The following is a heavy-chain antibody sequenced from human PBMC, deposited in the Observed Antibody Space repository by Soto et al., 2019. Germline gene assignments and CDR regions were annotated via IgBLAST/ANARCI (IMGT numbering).Heavy chain of an antibody. V-gene: IGHV1-69*01. Sequence: QVQLEQSGAEVKKAGSSVKVSCKAFGGSVNSHAISWVRQAPGQGLEWMGGIIPMFGTPTYAQRFQAGVTISADEATSTVYLDLSSLRSEDTAMYYCARALNVAEFNDSGGNYQGFEIWCQGTMVTVSS. CDR2: IIPMFGTP. CDR1: GGSVNSHA. J-gene: IGHJ3*02. CDR3: ARALNVAEFNDSGGNYQGFEI. D-gene: IGHD4-17*01.